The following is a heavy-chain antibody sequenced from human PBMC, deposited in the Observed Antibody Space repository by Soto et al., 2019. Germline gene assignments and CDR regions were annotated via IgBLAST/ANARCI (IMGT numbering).Heavy chain of an antibody. J-gene: IGHJ5*02. V-gene: IGHV3-74*01. CDR3: ASEVGATSWFDP. D-gene: IGHD1-26*01. CDR1: GFTFSSYW. Sequence: HPGGSLRLSCAASGFTFSSYWMHWVRQAPGKGLVWVSRINSDGSSTSYADSVKGRFTISRDNAKNTLYLQMNSLRAEDTAVYYCASEVGATSWFDPWGQGTLVTVSS. CDR2: INSDGSST.